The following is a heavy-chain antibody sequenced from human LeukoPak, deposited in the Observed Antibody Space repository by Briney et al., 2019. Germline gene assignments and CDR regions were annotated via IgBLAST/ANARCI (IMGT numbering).Heavy chain of an antibody. J-gene: IGHJ4*02. Sequence: ASVKVSCKASGGTFSSYAISWVRQAPGQGLEWMGWISAYNGNTNYAQKLQGRVTMTTDTSTSTAYMELRSLRSDDTAVYYCATQTLGYCSGGSCYNPSPFDYWGQGTLVTVSS. D-gene: IGHD2-15*01. CDR3: ATQTLGYCSGGSCYNPSPFDY. CDR2: ISAYNGNT. V-gene: IGHV1-18*01. CDR1: GGTFSSYA.